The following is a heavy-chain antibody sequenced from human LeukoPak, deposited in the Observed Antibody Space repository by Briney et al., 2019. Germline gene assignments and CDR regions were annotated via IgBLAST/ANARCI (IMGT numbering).Heavy chain of an antibody. D-gene: IGHD3-10*01. Sequence: SQTLSLTCTVSGGSISSGDYYWSWIRQHPGKGLEWIGYIYYSGSTYYNPSLKSRVTISVDTSKNQFSLKLSSVTAADTAVYYCARAPKYYGSGSYYDYFDYWGQGTLVTVSS. J-gene: IGHJ4*02. CDR1: GGSISSGDYY. CDR3: ARAPKYYGSGSYYDYFDY. V-gene: IGHV4-31*03. CDR2: IYYSGST.